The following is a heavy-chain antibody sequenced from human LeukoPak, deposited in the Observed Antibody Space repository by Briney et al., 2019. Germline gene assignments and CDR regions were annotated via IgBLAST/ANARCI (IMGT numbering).Heavy chain of an antibody. Sequence: PGGSLRLSCAASGFTFSSYWMHWVRQAPGKGLVWASRINSDGSSTSYADSVKGRFTISRDNAKNTLYLQMNSLRAEDTAVYYCASGSDDILTGYYTDYFDYWGQGTLVTVSS. CDR1: GFTFSSYW. CDR2: INSDGSST. V-gene: IGHV3-74*01. J-gene: IGHJ4*02. CDR3: ASGSDDILTGYYTDYFDY. D-gene: IGHD3-9*01.